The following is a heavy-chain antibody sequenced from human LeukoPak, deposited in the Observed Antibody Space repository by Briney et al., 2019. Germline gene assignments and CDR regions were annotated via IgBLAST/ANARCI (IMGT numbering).Heavy chain of an antibody. CDR2: IKPDGSST. J-gene: IGHJ4*02. V-gene: IGHV3-74*01. CDR3: ESTIGAAATY. Sequence: PGGSLRLSCVASGFTFSSKWMHWVRQAPGKGLVWVSTIKPDGSSTTYADSVKGRFTISRDNAKNTLNLQMNSLRAEDTVVYYCESTIGAAATYWGQGILVTVSS. CDR1: GFTFSSKW. D-gene: IGHD6-13*01.